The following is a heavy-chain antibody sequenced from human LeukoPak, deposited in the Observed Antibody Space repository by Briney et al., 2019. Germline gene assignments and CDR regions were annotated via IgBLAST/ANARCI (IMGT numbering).Heavy chain of an antibody. CDR2: IKSKTDGGTT. CDR1: GFTFSSYA. J-gene: IGHJ3*02. D-gene: IGHD3-22*01. CDR3: TTDSSGYSDAFDI. Sequence: PGGSLRLSCAASGFTFSSYAMHWVRQAPGKGLEWVGRIKSKTDGGTTDYAAPVKGRFTISRDDSKNTLYLQMNSLKTEDTAVYYCTTDSSGYSDAFDIWGQGTMVTVSS. V-gene: IGHV3-15*01.